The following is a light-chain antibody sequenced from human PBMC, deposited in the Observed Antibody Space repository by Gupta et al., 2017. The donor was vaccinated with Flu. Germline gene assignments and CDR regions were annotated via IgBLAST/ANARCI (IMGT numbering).Light chain of an antibody. CDR3: QQYNSYWVT. J-gene: IGKJ1*01. Sequence: DIQMTQFPSTLSASVGDRVTITCRASQSISSWLAWYQQKPGKAPKLLIYKAPSLESGVPSRFSGSGSGTEFTLTISSLQPDDFATYYCQQYNSYWVTFGQGTKVEIK. V-gene: IGKV1-5*03. CDR1: QSISSW. CDR2: KAP.